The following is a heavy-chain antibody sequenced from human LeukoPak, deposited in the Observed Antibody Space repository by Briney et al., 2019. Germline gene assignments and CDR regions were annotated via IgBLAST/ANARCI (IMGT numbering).Heavy chain of an antibody. J-gene: IGHJ3*02. CDR1: GFTFSSYT. Sequence: SGGPLRLSCAASGFTFSSYTINWVRQAPGKGLEWVSSISGNSNYIYYADSVKGRFTISRDSAKSSLYLQMNSLRAEDTAVYYCARAVSCTNGACAHDAFHIWGLGTMVTVSS. CDR2: ISGNSNYI. V-gene: IGHV3-21*06. CDR3: ARAVSCTNGACAHDAFHI. D-gene: IGHD2-8*01.